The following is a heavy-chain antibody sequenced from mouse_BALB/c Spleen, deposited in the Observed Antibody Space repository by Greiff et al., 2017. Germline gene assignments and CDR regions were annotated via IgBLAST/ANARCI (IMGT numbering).Heavy chain of an antibody. CDR2: ISSGSSTI. CDR1: GFTFSSFG. D-gene: IGHD3-1*01. V-gene: IGHV5-17*02. J-gene: IGHJ4*01. CDR3: ARSGRYAMDY. Sequence: DVMLVESGGGLVQPGGSRKLSCAASGFTFSSFGMHWVRQTPEKGLEWVAYISSGSSTIYYADTVKGRFTISRDNPKNTLFLQMTSLRSEDTAMYYCARSGRYAMDYWGQGTSVTVSS.